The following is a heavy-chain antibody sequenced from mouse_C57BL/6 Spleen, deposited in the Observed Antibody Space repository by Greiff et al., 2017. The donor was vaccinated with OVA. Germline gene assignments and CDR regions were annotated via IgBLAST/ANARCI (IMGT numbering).Heavy chain of an antibody. D-gene: IGHD2-2*01. V-gene: IGHV1-61*01. CDR1: GYTFTSYW. CDR3: ARVGLWLRRGYYFDY. J-gene: IGHJ2*01. Sequence: QVQLQQPGAELVRPGSSVKLSCKASGYTFTSYWMDWVKQRPGQGLEWIGNIYPSDSETHYNQKFKDKATLTVDKSSSTAYMQLSSLTSEDSAVYYCARVGLWLRRGYYFDYWGQGTTLTVSS. CDR2: IYPSDSET.